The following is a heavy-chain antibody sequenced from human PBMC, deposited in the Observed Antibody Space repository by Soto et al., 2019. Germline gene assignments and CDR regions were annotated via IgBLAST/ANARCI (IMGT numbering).Heavy chain of an antibody. J-gene: IGHJ4*02. CDR3: ARLIGGVTTYDY. V-gene: IGHV3-7*01. Sequence: PGGSLRLSCAASGFTFSSYYMSWVRQAPGKGLEWVATTNQDETERYYVDSVKGRFTISRDNAQNLLSLQLNSLRGDDTAVYFCARLIGGVTTYDYWGLGTLVTVSS. CDR1: GFTFSSYY. D-gene: IGHD3-16*01. CDR2: TNQDETER.